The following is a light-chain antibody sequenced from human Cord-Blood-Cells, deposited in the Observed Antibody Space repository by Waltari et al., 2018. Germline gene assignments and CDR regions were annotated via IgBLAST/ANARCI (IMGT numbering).Light chain of an antibody. CDR3: QQYNNWWT. J-gene: IGKJ1*01. CDR1: QSVSSN. V-gene: IGKV3-15*01. CDR2: GAS. Sequence: EIVMTQSPATLSVSPGERATLSCRASQSVSSNLAWYQQKPGQAPRLRIYGASTRATGIPARFSGSGSGTEFTLTISSLQSEDFAFYYCQQYNNWWTFGQGTKVEIK.